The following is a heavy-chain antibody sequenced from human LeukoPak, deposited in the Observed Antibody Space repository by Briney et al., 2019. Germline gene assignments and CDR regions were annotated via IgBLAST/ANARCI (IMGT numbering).Heavy chain of an antibody. CDR1: GGSISNGSYY. V-gene: IGHV4-61*10. J-gene: IGHJ3*02. CDR2: IYYSGST. Sequence: PSQTLSLTCTVSGGSISNGSYYWSWIRQPAGKGLEWIGYIYYSGSTNYNPSLKSRVTISVDTSKNQFSLKLSSVTAADTAVYYCARENLRGDDAFDIWGQGTMVTVSS. CDR3: ARENLRGDDAFDI. D-gene: IGHD3-10*01.